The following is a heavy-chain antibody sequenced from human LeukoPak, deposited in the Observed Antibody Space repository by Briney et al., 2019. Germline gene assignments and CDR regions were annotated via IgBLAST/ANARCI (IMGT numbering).Heavy chain of an antibody. CDR3: ATGLTMVRGRLTRYYYYYYGMDV. D-gene: IGHD3-10*01. Sequence: ASVKVSCKVSGYTLTELSMHWVRQAPGKGLEWMGGFDPEDGETIYAQKFQGRVTMTEDTSTDTAYMELRSLRSEDTAVYYCATGLTMVRGRLTRYYYYYYGMDVWGQGTTVTVSS. J-gene: IGHJ6*02. CDR2: FDPEDGET. CDR1: GYTLTELS. V-gene: IGHV1-24*01.